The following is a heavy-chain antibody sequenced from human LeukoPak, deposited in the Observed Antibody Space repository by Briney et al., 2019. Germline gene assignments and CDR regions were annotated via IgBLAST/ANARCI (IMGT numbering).Heavy chain of an antibody. CDR1: GFTFGSYG. D-gene: IGHD3-22*01. J-gene: IGHJ1*01. CDR2: ITPNADRA. CDR3: AIMHDYYDGSGYWVQ. V-gene: IGHV3-23*01. Sequence: PGGSLRLSCAASGFTFGSYGMSWVRQAPGKGLEWVSFITPNADRASYADSVKGRFTISRDNPRNTLYMQMNSLRDEDTAVYYCAIMHDYYDGSGYWVQWGQGTLVTVSS.